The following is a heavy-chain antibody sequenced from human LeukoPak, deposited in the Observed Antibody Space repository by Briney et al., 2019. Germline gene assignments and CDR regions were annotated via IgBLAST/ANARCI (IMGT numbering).Heavy chain of an antibody. V-gene: IGHV1-18*01. CDR2: ISAYNGNT. CDR3: ARDLRYYYDSSGYPVDY. Sequence: ASVKVSCKASGYTFTSYGIRWVRQAPGQGLEWMGWISAYNGNTNYAQKLQGRVTMTTDTSTSTAYMELRSLRSDDTAVYYCARDLRYYYDSSGYPVDYWGQGTLVTVSS. D-gene: IGHD3-22*01. J-gene: IGHJ4*02. CDR1: GYTFTSYG.